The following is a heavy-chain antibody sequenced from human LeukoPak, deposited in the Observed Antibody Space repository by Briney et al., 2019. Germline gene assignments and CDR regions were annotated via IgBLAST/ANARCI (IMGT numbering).Heavy chain of an antibody. D-gene: IGHD3-10*01. CDR1: GYTFTGYY. V-gene: IGHV1-2*02. CDR3: ARVRGPRGGYYYYGMDV. CDR2: INPNSGGT. Sequence: ASVKVSCKASGYTFTGYYMHWVRQAPGQGLEWMGWINPNSGGTNYAQKFQGRVTMTRDTSISTAYMELSRLRSDDTAVYYCARVRGPRGGYYYYGMDVWGQGTTVTVSS. J-gene: IGHJ6*02.